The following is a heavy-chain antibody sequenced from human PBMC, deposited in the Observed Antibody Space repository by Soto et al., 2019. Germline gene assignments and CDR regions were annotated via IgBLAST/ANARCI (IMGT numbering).Heavy chain of an antibody. D-gene: IGHD6-19*01. Sequence: GASVKVSCKASGGTFSTYTFSWVRQAPGQGLEWVGRIIPIFGTPYYSQKFQGRVTITADKSTSTVYMELSSLRSDDTAVYYCAAGYSSGWYGGWFDPWGQRTPVTVSS. CDR2: IIPIFGTP. V-gene: IGHV1-69*06. J-gene: IGHJ5*02. CDR1: GGTFSTYT. CDR3: AAGYSSGWYGGWFDP.